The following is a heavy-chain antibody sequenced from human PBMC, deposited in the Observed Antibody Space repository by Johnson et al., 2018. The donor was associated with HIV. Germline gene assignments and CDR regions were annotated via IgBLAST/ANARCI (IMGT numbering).Heavy chain of an antibody. D-gene: IGHD5-18*01. CDR1: GFTFDDYG. CDR2: IKQDGSEK. Sequence: VQLVESGGGVVRPGGSLRLSCAASGFTFDDYGMSWVRQAPGKGLEWVANIKQDGSEKYYVDSVKGRFTISRDNAKNSLHLQMNSLRVEDTAVYYCTRGGAWILNAFDIWGQGTMVTVSS. J-gene: IGHJ3*02. V-gene: IGHV3-7*03. CDR3: TRGGAWILNAFDI.